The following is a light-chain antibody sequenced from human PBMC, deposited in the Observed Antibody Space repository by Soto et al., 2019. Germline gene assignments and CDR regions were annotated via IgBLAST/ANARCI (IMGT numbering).Light chain of an antibody. V-gene: IGLV2-14*01. CDR3: TSFSSSTSLYV. Sequence: QSVLTQPASVSGSLGQSITISCTGTTRDIAGYNYISWYQQLPGKAPKLMIYQVTIRPSGISNRFSGSKSGNTASLTISGLQAEDEADSYCTSFSSSTSLYVFGTGTKVT. CDR1: TRDIAGYNY. J-gene: IGLJ1*01. CDR2: QVT.